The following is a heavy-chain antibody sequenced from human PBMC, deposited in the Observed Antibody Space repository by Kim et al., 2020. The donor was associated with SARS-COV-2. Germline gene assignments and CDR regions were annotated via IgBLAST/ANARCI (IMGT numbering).Heavy chain of an antibody. CDR2: IDPIDGTT. CDR3: ASDRVPARGTFGVFHV. CDR1: GYSFTTYY. V-gene: IGHV1-2*06. J-gene: IGHJ3*01. Sequence: ASVKVSCKASGYSFTTYYIHWVRQAPGQGLEWMGRIDPIDGTTNSAPKFQGRVTMTGDTSISTAYMELYGLTSDDTALYFCASDRVPARGTFGVFHVWGQG. D-gene: IGHD3-10*01.